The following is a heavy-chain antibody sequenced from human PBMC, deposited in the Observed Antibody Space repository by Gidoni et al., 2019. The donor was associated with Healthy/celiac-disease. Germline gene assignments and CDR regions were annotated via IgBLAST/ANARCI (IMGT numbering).Heavy chain of an antibody. CDR3: ARGPTQTSPYYDFWSGYYSTGYYYGMDV. CDR2: MNPNSGNT. CDR1: GYTFTSYD. J-gene: IGHJ6*02. D-gene: IGHD3-3*01. V-gene: IGHV1-8*01. Sequence: QVQLVQSGAEVKKPGASVKVSCKASGYTFTSYDINWVRQATGQGLEWMGWMNPNSGNTGYAQKFQGRVTMTRNTSISTAYMELSSLRSEDTAVYYCARGPTQTSPYYDFWSGYYSTGYYYGMDVWGQGTTVTVSS.